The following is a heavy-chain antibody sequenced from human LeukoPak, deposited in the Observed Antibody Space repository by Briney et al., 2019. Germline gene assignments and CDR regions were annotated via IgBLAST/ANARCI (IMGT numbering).Heavy chain of an antibody. CDR2: FDPEDGET. CDR1: GYTLTELS. Sequence: GASVKVSCKVSGYTLTELSMHWVRQAPGKGLEWMGGFDPEDGETTYAQKFQGRVTMTEDTSTDTAYMELSSLRSEDTAVYYCATDIEYSSSSFDYWGQGTLVTVSS. CDR3: ATDIEYSSSSFDY. J-gene: IGHJ4*02. D-gene: IGHD6-6*01. V-gene: IGHV1-24*01.